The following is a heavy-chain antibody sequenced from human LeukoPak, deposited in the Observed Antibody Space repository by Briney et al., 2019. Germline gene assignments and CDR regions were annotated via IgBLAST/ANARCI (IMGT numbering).Heavy chain of an antibody. CDR2: FDPEDGET. D-gene: IGHD2-2*01. CDR3: ATDIVVVPAASKDY. J-gene: IGHJ4*02. CDR1: GYTLTELS. Sequence: ASVKVSCTVSGYTLTELSMHWVRQAPGKGLEWMGGFDPEDGETIYAQKFQGRVTMTEDTSTDTAYMELSSLRSEDTAVYYCATDIVVVPAASKDYWGQGTLVTVSS. V-gene: IGHV1-24*01.